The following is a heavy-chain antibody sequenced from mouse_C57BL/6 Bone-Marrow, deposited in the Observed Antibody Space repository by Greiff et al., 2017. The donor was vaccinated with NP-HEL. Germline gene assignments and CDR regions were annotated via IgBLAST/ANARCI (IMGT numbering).Heavy chain of an antibody. CDR3: ARQVSFAY. V-gene: IGHV5-6*01. D-gene: IGHD6-2*01. Sequence: EVQVVESGGDLVKPGGSLKLSCAASGFTFSSYGMSWVRQTPDKRLEWVATISSGGSYTYYPDSVKGRFTISRDNAKNTLYLQMSSLKSEDTAMYYCARQVSFAYWGQGTLVTVSA. CDR1: GFTFSSYG. CDR2: ISSGGSYT. J-gene: IGHJ3*01.